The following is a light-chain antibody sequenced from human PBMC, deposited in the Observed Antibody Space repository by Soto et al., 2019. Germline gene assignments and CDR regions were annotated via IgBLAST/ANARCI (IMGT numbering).Light chain of an antibody. Sequence: QSVRTEPACVSASPGQSITISCTEAGSDVDGYNFVSWYQHHPGKAPKLIIYEVKSRPSGVSNRFSGSKSGNTASLTISGLQAEDEADYYCSSYTTSDTLYVFGTGTKVTVL. V-gene: IGLV2-14*01. CDR3: SSYTTSDTLYV. CDR2: EVK. CDR1: GSDVDGYNF. J-gene: IGLJ1*01.